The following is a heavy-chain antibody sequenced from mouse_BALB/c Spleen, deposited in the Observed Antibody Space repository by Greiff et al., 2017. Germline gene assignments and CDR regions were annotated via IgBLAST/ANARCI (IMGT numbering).Heavy chain of an antibody. CDR3: ARRNYYGSRFDY. Sequence: VQLQESGPELVKPGASVKISCKASGYAFSSSWMNWVKQRPGQGLEWIGRIYPGDGDTNYNGKFKGKATLTADKSSSTAYMQLSSLTSVDAAVYVCARRNYYGSRFDYWGQGTTLTVSS. CDR2: IYPGDGDT. J-gene: IGHJ2*01. CDR1: GYAFSSSW. V-gene: IGHV1-82*01. D-gene: IGHD1-1*01.